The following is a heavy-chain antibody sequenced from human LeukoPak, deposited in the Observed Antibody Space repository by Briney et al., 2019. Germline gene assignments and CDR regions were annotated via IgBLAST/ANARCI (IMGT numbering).Heavy chain of an antibody. CDR2: IYPGDSDT. CDR1: GYSFSSYW. Sequence: GESLKISCKGPGYSFSSYWIGWVRQMPGKGLEWMGIIYPGDSDTRYSPSFQGQVTISADKSISTAYLQWSSLKASDSAMYHCARHNPEDSSSSWFDPWGQGTLVTVSS. J-gene: IGHJ5*02. CDR3: ARHNPEDSSSSWFDP. D-gene: IGHD6-6*01. V-gene: IGHV5-51*01.